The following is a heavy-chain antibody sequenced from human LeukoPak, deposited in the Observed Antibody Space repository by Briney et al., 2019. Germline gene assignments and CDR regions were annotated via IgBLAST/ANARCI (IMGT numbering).Heavy chain of an antibody. J-gene: IGHJ3*02. Sequence: SGGSLRLSCAASGFTFSSYDMHWVRQAPGKGLEWVAFIRYDENNKYYADSVKGRFTISRDNSKNTLYLQMNSLRAEDTAVYYCAKDLRGYSYSSRGNDAFDIWGQGTMVTVSS. CDR2: IRYDENNK. D-gene: IGHD5-18*01. CDR3: AKDLRGYSYSSRGNDAFDI. CDR1: GFTFSSYD. V-gene: IGHV3-30*02.